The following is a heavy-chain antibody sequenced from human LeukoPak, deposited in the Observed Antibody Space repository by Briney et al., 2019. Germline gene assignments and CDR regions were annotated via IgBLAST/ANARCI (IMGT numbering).Heavy chain of an antibody. V-gene: IGHV3-21*01. CDR3: ARVPAGVIGMKDAFDI. CDR2: ISSSSGYI. J-gene: IGHJ3*02. CDR1: GFTFSSYS. D-gene: IGHD3-16*02. Sequence: GGSLRLSCAASGFTFSSYSMNWVRPAPGQGLEWVSSISSSSGYIYYAGSLKGRFTISRHNAKNSLYLQMNSLRAEDTAVYYCARVPAGVIGMKDAFDIWGQGTMVGVSS.